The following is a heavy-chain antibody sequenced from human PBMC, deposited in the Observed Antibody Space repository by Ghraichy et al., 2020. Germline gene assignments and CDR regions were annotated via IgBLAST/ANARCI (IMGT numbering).Heavy chain of an antibody. D-gene: IGHD6-19*01. CDR2: ISAYNGNT. CDR1: GYTFTSYG. Sequence: ASVKVSCKASGYTFTSYGISWVRQAPGQGLEWMGWISAYNGNTNYAQKLQGRVTMTTDTSTSTAYMELRSLRSDDTAVYYCARTHAPLSGWYQSRGPPGDYWGQGTLVTVSS. J-gene: IGHJ4*02. CDR3: ARTHAPLSGWYQSRGPPGDY. V-gene: IGHV1-18*04.